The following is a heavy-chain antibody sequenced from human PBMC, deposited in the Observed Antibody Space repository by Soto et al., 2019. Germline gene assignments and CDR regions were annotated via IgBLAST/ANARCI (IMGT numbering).Heavy chain of an antibody. CDR2: ISGSGGST. J-gene: IGHJ4*02. CDR1: GFPVSSFA. D-gene: IGHD5-18*01. V-gene: IGHV3-23*01. Sequence: PGKSLRISCAASGFPVSSFAMSWVRQAPGKGLEWDSAISGSGGSTYYADSVKGRFTISRDNSKNTLYLQMNSLRAEDSAVYYCAREVTAAGDFDYWGQETLVTVSS. CDR3: AREVTAAGDFDY.